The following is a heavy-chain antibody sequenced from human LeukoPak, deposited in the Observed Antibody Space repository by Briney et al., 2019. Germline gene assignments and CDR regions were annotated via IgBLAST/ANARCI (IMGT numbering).Heavy chain of an antibody. CDR2: IYYSGST. V-gene: IGHV4-59*08. CDR3: ARSFNWNDVLDD. D-gene: IGHD1-1*01. J-gene: IGHJ4*02. CDR1: GGSISSYY. Sequence: SGTLSLTCTVSGGSISSYYWSWIRQPPGKGLEWIGHIYYSGSTNYNPSPTSRVTISVDTSKNQFSLKLSSATAADTAVYYSARSFNWNDVLDDWGQGTLVTVSS.